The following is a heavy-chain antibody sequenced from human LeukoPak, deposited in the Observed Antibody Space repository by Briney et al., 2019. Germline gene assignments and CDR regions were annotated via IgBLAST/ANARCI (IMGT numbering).Heavy chain of an antibody. V-gene: IGHV1-8*01. J-gene: IGHJ4*02. CDR2: MNPNSGNT. CDR1: GYTFTIYD. D-gene: IGHD7-27*01. Sequence: RASVKVSCKASGYTFTIYDINWVRQAPGQGLEWMGWMNPNSGNTDYAQKFQGRVTITRNTSISTAYMELSSLRSEDTAVYYCARVAPTGEIDYWGQGTLVTVSS. CDR3: ARVAPTGEIDY.